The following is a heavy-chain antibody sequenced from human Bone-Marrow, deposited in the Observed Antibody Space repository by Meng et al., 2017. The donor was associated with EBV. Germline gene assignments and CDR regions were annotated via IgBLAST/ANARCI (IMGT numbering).Heavy chain of an antibody. CDR1: GGTFSSYA. J-gene: IGHJ5*02. CDR2: IIPIFGTA. Sequence: QVQLVQSGAEVKKPGSSVKVSCKASGGTFSSYAISWVRQAPGQGLERMGGIIPIFGTANYEQTFQGRVTITADESTSTAYMELSSLRSEDTAVYYCASFHDNGDYANCFDPWGQGTLVTVAS. D-gene: IGHD4-17*01. CDR3: ASFHDNGDYANCFDP. V-gene: IGHV1-69*01.